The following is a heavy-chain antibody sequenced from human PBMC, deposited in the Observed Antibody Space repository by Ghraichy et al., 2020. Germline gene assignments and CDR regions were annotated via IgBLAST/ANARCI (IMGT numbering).Heavy chain of an antibody. D-gene: IGHD6-19*01. Sequence: SETLSLTCTVSGGSISSSSYYWGWIRQPPGKGLEWIGSIYYSGSTYYNPSLKSRVTISVDTSKNQFSLKLSSVTAADTAVYYCARNPDSSGWAHDGWYFDLWGRGTLVTVSS. CDR2: IYYSGST. J-gene: IGHJ2*01. CDR1: GGSISSSSYY. CDR3: ARNPDSSGWAHDGWYFDL. V-gene: IGHV4-39*01.